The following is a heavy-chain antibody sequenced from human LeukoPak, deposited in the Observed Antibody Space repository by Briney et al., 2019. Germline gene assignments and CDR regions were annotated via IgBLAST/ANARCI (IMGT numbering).Heavy chain of an antibody. CDR3: AREPKEEGGYYYYYMDV. J-gene: IGHJ6*03. CDR2: IYTSGST. V-gene: IGHV4-4*07. CDR1: GGSISSYY. D-gene: IGHD3-16*01. Sequence: PSETLSLTCTVSGGSISSYYWSWIRQPAGKGLEWIGRIYTSGSTSYNPSLKSRVTMSVDTSKNQFSLKLSSVTAADTAVYYCAREPKEEGGYYYYYMDVWGKGTTVTVSS.